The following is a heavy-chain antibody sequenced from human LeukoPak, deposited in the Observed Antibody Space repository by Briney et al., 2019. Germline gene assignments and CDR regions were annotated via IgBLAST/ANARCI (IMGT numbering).Heavy chain of an antibody. CDR3: TRGPPIYCETTSSSQKGAYFDY. Sequence: GGSLRLSCTASGFTFGDYAMSWVREAPGKGLEWVGFIRSKAYSGTTEYAASVKGSFTISRDDSKSIAYLQMNSLKSEDSALFYCTRGPPIYCETTSSSQKGAYFDYWGQGTLVTVSS. CDR1: GFTFGDYA. D-gene: IGHD2-2*01. J-gene: IGHJ4*02. V-gene: IGHV3-49*04. CDR2: IRSKAYSGTT.